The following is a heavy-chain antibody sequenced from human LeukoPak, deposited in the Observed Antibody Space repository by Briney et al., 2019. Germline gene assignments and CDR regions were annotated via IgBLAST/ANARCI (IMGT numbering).Heavy chain of an antibody. J-gene: IGHJ4*02. V-gene: IGHV1-2*02. CDR3: ARVLDCSGGSCYSEDY. CDR1: GYTFTGYY. Sequence: GASVKVSCKASGYTFTGYYMHWVRQAPGQGLEWXXXXNPNSGGTNYAQKFQGRVTMTRDTSISTAYMELSRLRSDDTAVYYCARVLDCSGGSCYSEDYWGQGTLVTVSS. CDR2: XNPNSGGT. D-gene: IGHD2-15*01.